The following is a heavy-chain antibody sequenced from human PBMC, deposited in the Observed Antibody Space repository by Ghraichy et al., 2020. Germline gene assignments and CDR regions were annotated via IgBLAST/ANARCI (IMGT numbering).Heavy chain of an antibody. CDR2: IHTSAST. CDR1: GGAVSRNSYY. Sequence: SQTLSLTCTVSGGAVSRNSYYWTWIRQPAGEGLEWIGRIHTSASTSYNPSLKSRVPISVDTSKNQFSLKLNSVTAADTAVYYCARAVLVAATGYWFDPSGHRT. D-gene: IGHD6-13*01. CDR3: ARAVLVAATGYWFDP. J-gene: IGHJ5*02. V-gene: IGHV4-61*02.